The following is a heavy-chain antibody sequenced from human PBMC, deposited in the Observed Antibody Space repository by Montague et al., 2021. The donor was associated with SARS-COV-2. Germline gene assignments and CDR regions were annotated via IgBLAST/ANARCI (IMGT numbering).Heavy chain of an antibody. CDR3: ARALVTMIRGGTRYSRFDA. J-gene: IGHJ5*02. CDR1: GASISSPSYY. V-gene: IGHV4-61*05. CDR2: NNQIGST. Sequence: SETLSLTCTVSGASISSPSYYWDWIRQPPGKELDWIAYNNQIGSTNPNPSLMSRITIEAYRSQNQLSLNLKSMTPTDTAVYYCARALVTMIRGGTRYSRFDAWGQGALVTVSS. D-gene: IGHD3-10*01.